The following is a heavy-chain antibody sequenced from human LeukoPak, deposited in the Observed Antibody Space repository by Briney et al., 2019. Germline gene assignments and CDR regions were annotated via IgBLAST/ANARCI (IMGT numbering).Heavy chain of an antibody. CDR3: ARVYSSTHNWFDT. Sequence: SETLSLTCTVSGDSISTTSYFWAWIRQPPGEGLEWIGSIYYSGTTYFNSSLKSRVTISVERSKSHFSLKLSSLTVADTARYYCARVYSSTHNWFDTWGQGIQVTVSS. D-gene: IGHD6-19*01. CDR1: GDSISTTSYF. CDR2: IYYSGTT. V-gene: IGHV4-39*07. J-gene: IGHJ5*02.